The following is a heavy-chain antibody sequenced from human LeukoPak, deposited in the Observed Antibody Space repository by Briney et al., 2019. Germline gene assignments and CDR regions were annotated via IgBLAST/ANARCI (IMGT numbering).Heavy chain of an antibody. CDR3: AREGSSSSYFDY. D-gene: IGHD6-6*01. CDR2: IYYSGST. CDR1: GGSISSHY. J-gene: IGHJ4*02. V-gene: IGHV4-59*11. Sequence: SETLSLTCTVSGGSISSHYWSWIRQPPGRGLEWIGYIYYSGSTNYNPSLKSRVTISVDTSKNQFSLKLSSVTAADTAVYYCAREGSSSSYFDYWGQGTLVTVSS.